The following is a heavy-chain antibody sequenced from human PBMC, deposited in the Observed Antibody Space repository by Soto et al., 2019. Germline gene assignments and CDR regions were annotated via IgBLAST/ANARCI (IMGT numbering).Heavy chain of an antibody. D-gene: IGHD3-16*01. CDR1: GVTFSSYA. V-gene: IGHV3-23*01. CDR2: ITASGDRT. CDR3: GTGGSYFDL. Sequence: EVQLLEAGGGLVQPGGSLRLSCAASGVTFSSYAMSWVRQAPGKGLEWVSGITASGDRTYYADSVKGRITISRDNSKNTVYLQMNSLRVEDAAVCYGGTGGSYFDLWGQGTLVTVSS. J-gene: IGHJ4*02.